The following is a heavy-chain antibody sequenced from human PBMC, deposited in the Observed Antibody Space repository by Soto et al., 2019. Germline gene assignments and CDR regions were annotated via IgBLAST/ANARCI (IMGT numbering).Heavy chain of an antibody. D-gene: IGHD6-19*01. CDR2: ISYDGSNK. Sequence: QVQLVESGGGVVQPGRSLRFSCAASGFTFSSYGMHWVRQAPGKGLEWVAVISYDGSNKYYADSVKGRFTISRDNSKNTLYLQMNSLRAEDTAVYYCAKDSSVDPDYYYYMDVWGKGTTVTVSS. V-gene: IGHV3-30*18. CDR1: GFTFSSYG. J-gene: IGHJ6*03. CDR3: AKDSSVDPDYYYYMDV.